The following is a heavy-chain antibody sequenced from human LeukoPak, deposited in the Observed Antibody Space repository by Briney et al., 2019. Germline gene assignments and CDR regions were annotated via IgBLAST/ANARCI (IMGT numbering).Heavy chain of an antibody. J-gene: IGHJ3*02. CDR3: ARGDSRSPRNAFDI. V-gene: IGHV1-46*01. CDR1: GYTFSSYY. CDR2: ISPSGSST. D-gene: IGHD6-13*01. Sequence: ASVKVSCKASGYTFSSYYMHWVRQAPGQGLEWMGIISPSGSSTSHAQKFQGRVTMTRDTSTATVSTEVSSLRSDDTAVYYCARGDSRSPRNAFDIWGQGTMVTVSS.